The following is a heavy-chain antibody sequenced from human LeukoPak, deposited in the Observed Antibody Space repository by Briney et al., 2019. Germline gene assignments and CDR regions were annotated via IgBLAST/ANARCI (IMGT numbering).Heavy chain of an antibody. CDR1: GFTFSSYA. Sequence: EGSLRLSCAASGFTFSSYAMSWVRQAPGKGLEWVSAISGSGGSTYYADSVKGRFTISRDNSKNTLYLQMNSLRAEDTAVYYCAKVGYCSSTSCYAFDIWGQGTMVTVSS. CDR2: ISGSGGST. CDR3: AKVGYCSSTSCYAFDI. V-gene: IGHV3-23*01. D-gene: IGHD2-2*01. J-gene: IGHJ3*02.